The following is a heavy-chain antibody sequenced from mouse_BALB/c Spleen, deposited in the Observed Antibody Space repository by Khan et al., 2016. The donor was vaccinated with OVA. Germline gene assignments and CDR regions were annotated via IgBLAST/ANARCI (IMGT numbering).Heavy chain of an antibody. CDR2: ISYSGYT. J-gene: IGHJ3*01. CDR1: GYSITSEFA. V-gene: IGHV3-2*02. CDR3: ARKDYYDYDPFPY. D-gene: IGHD2-4*01. Sequence: DVQLQESGPGLVKPSQSLSLTCTVTGYSITSEFAWNWIRQFPGNKLEWMGYISYSGYTSYHPSLKSLISITRDTSRNPFFLQLNSVTTEDTATYYCARKDYYDYDPFPYWGQGTLVTVSA.